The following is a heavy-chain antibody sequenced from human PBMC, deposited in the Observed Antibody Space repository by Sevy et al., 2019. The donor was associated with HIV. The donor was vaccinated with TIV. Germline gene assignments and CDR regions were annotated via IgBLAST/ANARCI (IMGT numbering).Heavy chain of an antibody. D-gene: IGHD2-2*02. CDR2: ISSSGSTI. CDR1: GFTFSDYY. V-gene: IGHV3-11*01. CDR3: AGVTTPDCSSTSCYIYYYYYGMDV. Sequence: GGSLRLSCAASGFTFSDYYMSWIRQAPGKGLEWVSYISSSGSTIYYADSVKGPLTISRDNAKNSLYLQMNSLRAEGTAVYYSAGVTTPDCSSTSCYIYYYYYGMDVWGQGTTVTVSS. J-gene: IGHJ6*02.